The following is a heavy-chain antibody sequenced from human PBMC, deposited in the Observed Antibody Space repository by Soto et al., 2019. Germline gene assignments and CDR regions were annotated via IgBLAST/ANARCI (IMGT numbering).Heavy chain of an antibody. Sequence: EVQLVESGGGLVQPGGSLRLSCAASGFTVSNNYMSWVRQAPGKGLEWVSVIYSGGNANYADYVKGRFINSRDNSNNTVKLQMNNLRAEDTAGNYCARGPKDGVNWGQGTTVTVSS. CDR3: ARGPKDGVN. J-gene: IGHJ3*01. CDR1: GFTVSNNY. D-gene: IGHD3-10*01. CDR2: IYSGGNA. V-gene: IGHV3-53*01.